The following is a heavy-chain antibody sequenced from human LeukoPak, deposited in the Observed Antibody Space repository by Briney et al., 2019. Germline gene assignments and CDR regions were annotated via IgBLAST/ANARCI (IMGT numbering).Heavy chain of an antibody. CDR1: GYTFTSYG. Sequence: ASVKVSCKASGYTFTSYGISWVRQAPGQGLEWMGWISAYNGNTNYAQKLQGRVTMTTDTSTSTAYMELRSLRSDDTAVYYCAKPQGVLMVYASNYWGQGTLVTVSS. CDR2: ISAYNGNT. CDR3: AKPQGVLMVYASNY. V-gene: IGHV1-18*01. D-gene: IGHD2-8*01. J-gene: IGHJ4*02.